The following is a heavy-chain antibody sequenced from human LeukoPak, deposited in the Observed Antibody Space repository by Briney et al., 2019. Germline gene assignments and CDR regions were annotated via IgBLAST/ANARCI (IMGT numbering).Heavy chain of an antibody. J-gene: IGHJ5*02. CDR2: INPNSGGT. V-gene: IGHV1-2*02. CDR3: ARDSEESSSWYYWFDP. D-gene: IGHD6-13*01. CDR1: GYTFTGYY. Sequence: ASVKVSCKASGYTFTGYYMHWVRQAPGQGLEWMGWINPNSGGTNYAQKFQGRVTMTRDTSISTAYMELSRLRSDDTAVYYCARDSEESSSWYYWFDPWGQGTLVTVSP.